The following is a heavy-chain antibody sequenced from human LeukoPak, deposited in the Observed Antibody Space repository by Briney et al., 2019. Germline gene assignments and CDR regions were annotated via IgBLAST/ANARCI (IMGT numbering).Heavy chain of an antibody. D-gene: IGHD3-10*01. V-gene: IGHV3-30-3*01. J-gene: IGHJ5*02. Sequence: GGSLRLSCAASGFTFSSYAMHWVRQAPGKGLEWVAVTSYDGSNKYYADSVKGRFTISRDNSKNTLYLQMNSLRAEDTAVYYCAREVIRGHNYNWFDPWGQGTLVTVSS. CDR2: TSYDGSNK. CDR1: GFTFSSYA. CDR3: AREVIRGHNYNWFDP.